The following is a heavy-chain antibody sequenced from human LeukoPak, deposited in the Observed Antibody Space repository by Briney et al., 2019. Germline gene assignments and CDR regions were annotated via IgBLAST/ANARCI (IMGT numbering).Heavy chain of an antibody. J-gene: IGHJ4*02. CDR3: ARDLSKVSLDF. CDR2: LVYDGSNE. Sequence: GGSLRLSCAASGFTFSNYGMHWVRQAPGKGLEWVAVLVYDGSNEYYGDSVKGRFTISRDTSKNMLYLQMNSLRAEDTAVYYCARDLSKVSLDFRGQGTLVTVSP. V-gene: IGHV3-33*01. D-gene: IGHD2/OR15-2a*01. CDR1: GFTFSNYG.